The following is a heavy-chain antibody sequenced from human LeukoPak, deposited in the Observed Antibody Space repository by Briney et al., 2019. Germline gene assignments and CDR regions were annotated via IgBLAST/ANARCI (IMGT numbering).Heavy chain of an antibody. Sequence: GGSLRLSCAASGFTFSSYSMSWVRQAPGKGLEWVSAISGSGGSTYYADSVKGRFTISRDNSKNTLYLRMNSLRAEDTAVYYCAKCYYDSSGYYFGAFDIWGQGTMVTVSS. J-gene: IGHJ3*02. CDR3: AKCYYDSSGYYFGAFDI. CDR2: ISGSGGST. V-gene: IGHV3-23*01. D-gene: IGHD3-22*01. CDR1: GFTFSSYS.